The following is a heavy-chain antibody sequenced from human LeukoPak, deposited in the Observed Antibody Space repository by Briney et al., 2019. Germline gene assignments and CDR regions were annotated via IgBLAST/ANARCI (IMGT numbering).Heavy chain of an antibody. CDR3: ARGPSVAGFRVRFDY. V-gene: IGHV3-74*01. D-gene: IGHD6-19*01. CDR1: GFTFSSYW. CDR2: INSDGSST. J-gene: IGHJ4*02. Sequence: PGGSLRLSCAASGFTFSSYWMHWVRQAPGKGLVWVSRINSDGSSTSYADSVKGRFTISRDNAKNTLYLQMNSLRAEDTAVYYCARGPSVAGFRVRFDYWGRGTLVTVSS.